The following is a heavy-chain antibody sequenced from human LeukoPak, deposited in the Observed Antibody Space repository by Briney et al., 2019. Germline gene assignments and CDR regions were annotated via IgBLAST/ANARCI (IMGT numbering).Heavy chain of an antibody. D-gene: IGHD7-27*01. J-gene: IGHJ5*02. CDR2: IYHSATT. CDR3: ARQSLGWFDP. CDR1: GGSISSYY. Sequence: SETLSLTCTVSGGSISSYYWSWIRQPPGKGLERIGYIYHSATTKYNPSLKSRVTMSVDTSKNQFSLNLSSVTAADTAVYYCARQSLGWFDPWGQGTLVTVSS. V-gene: IGHV4-59*08.